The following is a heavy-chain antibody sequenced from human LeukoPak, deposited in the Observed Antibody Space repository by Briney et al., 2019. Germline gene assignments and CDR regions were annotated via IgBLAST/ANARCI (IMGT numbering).Heavy chain of an antibody. CDR1: GVSISSGGYY. J-gene: IGHJ4*02. D-gene: IGHD2-2*01. CDR3: ARSPDYCSSTSCYALGGFDY. CDR2: IYYSGST. V-gene: IGHV4-31*03. Sequence: SETLSLTCTVSGVSISSGGYYWSWIRQHPGKSLEWIGYIYYSGSTYYNPSLKSRVTISVDTSKNQFSLKLSSVTAADTAVYYCARSPDYCSSTSCYALGGFDYWGQGTLVTVSS.